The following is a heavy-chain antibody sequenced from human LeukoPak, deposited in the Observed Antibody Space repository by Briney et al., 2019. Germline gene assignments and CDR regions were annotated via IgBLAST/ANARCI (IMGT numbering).Heavy chain of an antibody. J-gene: IGHJ6*03. CDR2: ISSSSSYI. Sequence: PGGSLRLSCAVSGFTFSTYSMNWVRQAPGKGLEWVSSISSSSSYIYYADSVKGRSTISRDNAKNSLYLQMNSLRVEDTAVYYCARAYSGTYGLGYYYMDVWGKGTTVTISS. V-gene: IGHV3-21*01. CDR3: ARAYSGTYGLGYYYMDV. CDR1: GFTFSTYS. D-gene: IGHD1-26*01.